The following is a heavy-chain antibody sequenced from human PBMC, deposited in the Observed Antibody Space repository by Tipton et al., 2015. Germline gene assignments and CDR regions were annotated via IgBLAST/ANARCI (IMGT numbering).Heavy chain of an antibody. CDR2: IYNTGSV. CDR3: ARGGAGYYYDSVGYLS. J-gene: IGHJ5*02. CDR1: GDSISSGGYY. Sequence: TLSLTCTVSGDSISSGGYYWTWIRQHPVRGLEWIGYIYNTGSVSSNPSLQSRLSISIDTSKDQFSLTLNSVTAADTAVYYCARGGAGYYYDSVGYLSWGQGTLVTVSS. V-gene: IGHV4-31*03. D-gene: IGHD3-22*01.